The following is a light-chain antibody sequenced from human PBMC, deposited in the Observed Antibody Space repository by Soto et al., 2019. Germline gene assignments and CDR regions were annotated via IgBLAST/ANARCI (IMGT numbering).Light chain of an antibody. CDR2: DAS. CDR3: QQRRSWPLT. J-gene: IGKJ4*01. Sequence: EIVLTQSPATLSFSPGERATLYCRASQSLSSYLAWYQQKPGQAPRLLIYDASNRATDIPARFSGSGSGTDFTLTISSLEPEDFAVYYCQQRRSWPLTFGGGTKVEIK. CDR1: QSLSSY. V-gene: IGKV3-11*01.